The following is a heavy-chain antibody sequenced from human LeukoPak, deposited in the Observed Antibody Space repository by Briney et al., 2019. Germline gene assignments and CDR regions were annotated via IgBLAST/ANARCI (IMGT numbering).Heavy chain of an antibody. CDR3: ASGPVLDAFDI. Sequence: PGGSLRLSCAASGLTFSSYSMNWVRQAPGKGLEWVSSISSSSSYIYYADSVKGRFTISRDNAKNSLYLQMNSLRAEDTAVYYCASGPVLDAFDIWGQGTTVTVSS. V-gene: IGHV3-21*01. J-gene: IGHJ3*02. D-gene: IGHD3-10*02. CDR2: ISSSSSYI. CDR1: GLTFSSYS.